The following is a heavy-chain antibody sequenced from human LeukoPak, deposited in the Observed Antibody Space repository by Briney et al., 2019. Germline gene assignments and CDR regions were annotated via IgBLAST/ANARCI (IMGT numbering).Heavy chain of an antibody. D-gene: IGHD3-10*01. CDR2: IYYSGST. Sequence: PSETLSPTCTVSGGSISSYYWSWIRQPPGKGLEWIGYIYYSGSTNYNPSLKSRVTISVDTSKNQSSLKLSSVTAADTAVYYCARGRLLWFGELLSYFDYWGQGTLVTVSS. V-gene: IGHV4-59*01. CDR3: ARGRLLWFGELLSYFDY. CDR1: GGSISSYY. J-gene: IGHJ4*02.